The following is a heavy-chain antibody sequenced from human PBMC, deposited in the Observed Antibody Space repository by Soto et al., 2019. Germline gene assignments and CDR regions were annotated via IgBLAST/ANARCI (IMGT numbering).Heavy chain of an antibody. D-gene: IGHD3-22*01. Sequence: PGGSLRLSCAASGFTFSSYAMHWVRQAPGKGLEWVAVISYDGSNKYYADSVKGRFTISRDNSKNTLYLQMNSLRAEDTAVYYCARDWQGYYDNSGYFDYWGQGTLVTVSS. CDR3: ARDWQGYYDNSGYFDY. V-gene: IGHV3-30-3*01. CDR2: ISYDGSNK. J-gene: IGHJ4*02. CDR1: GFTFSSYA.